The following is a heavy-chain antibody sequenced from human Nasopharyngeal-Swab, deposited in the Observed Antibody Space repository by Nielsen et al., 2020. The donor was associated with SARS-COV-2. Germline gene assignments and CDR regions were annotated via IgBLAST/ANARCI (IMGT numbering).Heavy chain of an antibody. J-gene: IGHJ4*02. V-gene: IGHV3-23*01. CDR2: ISSSSTYT. Sequence: GESLKISCAASGFTFSSYAMSWVRQAPGKGLEWVSSISSSSTYTYYADSVKGRFTISRDNSKNTLYLQMNSLRAEDTAVYYCALDIVVVVAAILPRFDYWGQGTLVTVSS. CDR3: ALDIVVVVAAILPRFDY. D-gene: IGHD2-15*01. CDR1: GFTFSSYA.